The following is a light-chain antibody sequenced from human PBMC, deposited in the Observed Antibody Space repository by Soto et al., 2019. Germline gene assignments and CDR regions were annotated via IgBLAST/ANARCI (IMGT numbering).Light chain of an antibody. J-gene: IGKJ1*01. CDR3: QQYNSYSRWT. V-gene: IGKV1-5*01. CDR2: DAS. CDR1: QSISSW. Sequence: DMQMTQSPSTLSASVGDRVTITCRASQSISSWLAWYQQKPGKAPKLLIYDASSLESGVPSRFSGSGSGTEFTLTISSLQPDDFATYYCQQYNSYSRWTFGQGTKV.